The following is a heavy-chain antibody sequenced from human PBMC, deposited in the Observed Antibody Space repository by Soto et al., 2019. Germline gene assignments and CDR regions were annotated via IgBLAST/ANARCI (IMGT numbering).Heavy chain of an antibody. CDR2: ISGSGGST. V-gene: IGHV3-23*01. J-gene: IGHJ4*02. D-gene: IGHD2-21*01. CDR3: AKEDDVVVVPAEAGY. Sequence: LSLTCAASGFTFSSYAMSWVRQAPGKGLEWVSAISGSGGSTYYADSVKGRFTISRDNSKNTLYLQMNSLRAEDTAVYYCAKEDDVVVVPAEAGYWGQGTLVTVSS. CDR1: GFTFSSYA.